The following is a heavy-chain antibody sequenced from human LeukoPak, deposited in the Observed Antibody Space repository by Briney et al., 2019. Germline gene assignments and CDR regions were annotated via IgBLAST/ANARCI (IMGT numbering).Heavy chain of an antibody. CDR2: IKEDGSEK. CDR3: ARVYGSGRLDFDY. Sequence: GGSLRLSCVASGFSFSTYWMSWVRQAPGKGLEWVANIKEDGSEKYYVDSVKGRFTMSRDNAKNSVYLQMNRLRVEDTAVYYCARVYGSGRLDFDYWGQGTLVTVSS. J-gene: IGHJ4*02. D-gene: IGHD3-10*01. CDR1: GFSFSTYW. V-gene: IGHV3-7*01.